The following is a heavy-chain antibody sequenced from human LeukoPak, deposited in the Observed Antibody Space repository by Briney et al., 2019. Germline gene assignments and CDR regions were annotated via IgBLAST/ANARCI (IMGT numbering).Heavy chain of an antibody. CDR2: ISGSGGST. V-gene: IGHV3-23*01. D-gene: IGHD6-19*01. CDR3: AKVVLGGWYFDY. J-gene: IGHJ4*02. CDR1: GFTFSSYA. Sequence: GGSLRLSCATSGFTFSSYAVGWVRQAPGKGLEWVSAISGSGGSTYYADSVKGRFTISRDNSKNTLYLQMNSLRAEDTAVYYCAKVVLGGWYFDYWGQGTLVTVSS.